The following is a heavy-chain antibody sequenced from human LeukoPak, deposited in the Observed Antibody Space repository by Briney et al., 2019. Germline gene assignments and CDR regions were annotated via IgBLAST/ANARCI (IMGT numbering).Heavy chain of an antibody. Sequence: PGGSLRLSCAASGFTVSGNYMSWVRQAPGKGLEWVSVIYSGGSTHYADSVKGRFTISRDNSKNTLYLQMNSLRAEDTAVYCCAGRGPVPPYYYYGMDVWGQGTTVTVSS. V-gene: IGHV3-53*01. CDR1: GFTVSGNY. D-gene: IGHD2-2*01. J-gene: IGHJ6*02. CDR3: AGRGPVPPYYYYGMDV. CDR2: IYSGGST.